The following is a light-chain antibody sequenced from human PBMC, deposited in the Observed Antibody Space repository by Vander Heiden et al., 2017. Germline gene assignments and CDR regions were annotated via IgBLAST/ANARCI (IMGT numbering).Light chain of an antibody. J-gene: IGLJ1*01. CDR2: ENN. CDR1: SSNIGNNY. CDR3: GTWDSSLSASV. V-gene: IGLV1-51*02. Sequence: SVLTQPPSVSAAPGQKVTISCSGSSSNIGNNYVSWYQQLPGTAPKLLIYENNKRPSGIPDRFSGSKSGTSATLGITGLQTGDEADYYCGTWDSSLSASVFATGTKVSVL.